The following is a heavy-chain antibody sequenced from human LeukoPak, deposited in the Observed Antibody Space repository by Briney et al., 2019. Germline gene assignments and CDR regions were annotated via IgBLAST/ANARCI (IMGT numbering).Heavy chain of an antibody. J-gene: IGHJ4*02. V-gene: IGHV3-23*01. D-gene: IGHD3-22*01. CDR2: IRGSDSST. CDR3: VTFYYDSSGSYVHY. Sequence: GGSLRLSCAASGFTFTAYSVSWVRQAPGKGLESVSAIRGSDSSTYYADSVKGRFTISRDDSKSTLYLQMNSLRAEDTAVYHCVTFYYDSSGSYVHYWGQGTLVTVSS. CDR1: GFTFTAYS.